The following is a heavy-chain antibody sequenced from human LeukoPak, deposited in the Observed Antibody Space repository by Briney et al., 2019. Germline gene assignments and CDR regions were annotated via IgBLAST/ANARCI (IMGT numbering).Heavy chain of an antibody. CDR2: MNPNSGNT. V-gene: IGHV1-8*01. CDR3: ARAPYYYDSSGYYYYFDY. CDR1: GYTFTSYD. J-gene: IGHJ4*02. Sequence: GASVKVSCKASGYTFTSYDINWVRQATGQGLEWMGWMNPNSGNTGYAQKFQGRVTMTRNTSISTAYMELSSLRSEDTAVYYRARAPYYYDSSGYYYYFDYWGQGTLVTVSS. D-gene: IGHD3-22*01.